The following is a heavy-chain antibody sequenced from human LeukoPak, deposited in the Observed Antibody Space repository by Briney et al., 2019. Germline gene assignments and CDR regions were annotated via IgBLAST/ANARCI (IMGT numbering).Heavy chain of an antibody. CDR1: GFTFSSYS. CDR2: ISYDGSNK. V-gene: IGHV3-30*18. D-gene: IGHD3-9*01. CDR3: AKDHHVLRYFDWLSAKDY. J-gene: IGHJ4*02. Sequence: GGSLRLSCAASGFTFSSYSMNWVRQAPGKGLEWVAVISYDGSNKYYADSVKGRFTISRDNSKNTLYLQMNSLRAEDTAVYYCAKDHHVLRYFDWLSAKDYWGQGTLVTVSS.